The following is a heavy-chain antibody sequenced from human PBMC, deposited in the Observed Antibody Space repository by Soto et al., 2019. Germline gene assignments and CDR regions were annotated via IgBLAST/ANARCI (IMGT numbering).Heavy chain of an antibody. D-gene: IGHD3-16*02. CDR3: ARGRGYDYVWGSYRHDAFDI. J-gene: IGHJ3*02. V-gene: IGHV1-8*01. Sequence: ASVQVSCKASGYTFTSYDINWVRQATGQGLEWMGWMNTNSGKTGYAQKLQGRVTMTRKTSISTAYMELSSLRSEDTAVYYCARGRGYDYVWGSYRHDAFDIWGQGTTVTVS. CDR1: GYTFTSYD. CDR2: MNTNSGKT.